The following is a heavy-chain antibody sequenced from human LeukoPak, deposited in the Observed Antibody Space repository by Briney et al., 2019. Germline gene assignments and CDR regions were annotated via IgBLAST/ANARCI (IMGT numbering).Heavy chain of an antibody. Sequence: ASVKVSCKASGYTFTGYYMHWVRQAPGQGLEWMGWINPNSGGTNYAQKFQGRVTMTRDTSISTAYMELSRLRSDDTAVYYCARIGSGFGELSKYYYYMDVWGKGTTVTVSS. V-gene: IGHV1-2*02. CDR1: GYTFTGYY. CDR3: ARIGSGFGELSKYYYYMDV. J-gene: IGHJ6*03. D-gene: IGHD3-10*01. CDR2: INPNSGGT.